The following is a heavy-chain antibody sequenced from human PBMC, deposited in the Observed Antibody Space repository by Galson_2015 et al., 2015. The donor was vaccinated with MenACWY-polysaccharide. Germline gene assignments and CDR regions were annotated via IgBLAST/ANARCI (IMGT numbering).Heavy chain of an antibody. CDR1: GGSVGSSRYS. D-gene: IGHD6-19*01. CDR2: FYYSGST. Sequence: LSLTCTVSGGSVGSSRYSWGWIRQPPGKGLEWIGSFYYSGSTYYNPSLKSRVPISVDTSKNQFSLNLNSVTASDTAVYYCARNCNPWYSSLPYYFDYWGQGTLVTVSS. J-gene: IGHJ4*02. V-gene: IGHV4-39*01. CDR3: ARNCNPWYSSLPYYFDY.